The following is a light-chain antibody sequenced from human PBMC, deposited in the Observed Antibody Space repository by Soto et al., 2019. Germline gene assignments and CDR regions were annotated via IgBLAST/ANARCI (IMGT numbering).Light chain of an antibody. CDR1: QGISNY. Sequence: DIQMTQSPSSLSASVGDRVTITCRASQGISNYLAWYQQKPGKVPKLLIYAASTLQSGVPSRFSGGASETDFTLTISSLQPEDVATYYCQKYNNVPWTFGQGTKVEIK. CDR2: AAS. V-gene: IGKV1-27*01. CDR3: QKYNNVPWT. J-gene: IGKJ1*01.